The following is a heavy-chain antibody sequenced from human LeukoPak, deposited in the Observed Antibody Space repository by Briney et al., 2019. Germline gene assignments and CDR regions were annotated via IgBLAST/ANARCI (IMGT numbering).Heavy chain of an antibody. CDR3: GSSGLFGDGYGMDV. CDR1: GFTFSSYA. V-gene: IGHV3-64*01. D-gene: IGHD2-2*01. CDR2: ISSHGGST. Sequence: PGGSLRLSCAASGFTFSSYAMHWVRQAPGKGLEYVSAISSHGGSTYYANSVKGRFTISRDNSKNTLYLQMGSLRAEDMAVYYCGSSGLFGDGYGMDVWGQETTVTVS. J-gene: IGHJ6*02.